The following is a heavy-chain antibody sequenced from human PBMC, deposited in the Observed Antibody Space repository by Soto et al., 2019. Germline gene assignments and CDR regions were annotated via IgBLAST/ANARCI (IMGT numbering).Heavy chain of an antibody. Sequence: QVQLKESGSGLVKPAQTLSLTCAVSGGSITSGGFSWSWIRQPPGKGLEWICYVHHTGNTDYHPSLGSRVTISLDRSRNLFSLNLTSVTAADTATYYCAKECGGTCLDAFDVWGPGTTVIVSS. V-gene: IGHV4-30-2*01. D-gene: IGHD2-15*01. CDR2: VHHTGNT. CDR3: AKECGGTCLDAFDV. CDR1: GGSITSGGFS. J-gene: IGHJ3*01.